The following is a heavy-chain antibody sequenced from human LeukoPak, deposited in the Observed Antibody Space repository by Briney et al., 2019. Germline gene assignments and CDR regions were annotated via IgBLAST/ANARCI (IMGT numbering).Heavy chain of an antibody. CDR2: ISGSGGST. D-gene: IGHD1-26*01. J-gene: IGHJ4*02. Sequence: GGSLRLSCAASGFTFSSYAMSWVRQSPGKGLEWVSVISGSGGSTYSADSVKGRFTISRDNSKTTVYLQMNSLRGEATAVYYCANTQLHLDYWGQGTLVTVSS. V-gene: IGHV3-23*01. CDR1: GFTFSSYA. CDR3: ANTQLHLDY.